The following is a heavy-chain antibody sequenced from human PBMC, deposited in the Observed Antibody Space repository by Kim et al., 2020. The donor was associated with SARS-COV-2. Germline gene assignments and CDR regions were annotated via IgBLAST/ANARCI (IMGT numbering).Heavy chain of an antibody. CDR2: ISYDGSNK. CDR1: GFTFSNYA. V-gene: IGHV3-30*04. CDR3: ARDPGVVRGNLPDY. Sequence: GGSLRLSCAASGFTFSNYAMHWVRQAPGKGLEWVAVISYDGSNKYYADSVKGRFIISRDNSRDTLYLQMNTLRAADTAVYFCARDPGVVRGNLPDYWGQGTLVTVSS. J-gene: IGHJ4*02. D-gene: IGHD3-10*01.